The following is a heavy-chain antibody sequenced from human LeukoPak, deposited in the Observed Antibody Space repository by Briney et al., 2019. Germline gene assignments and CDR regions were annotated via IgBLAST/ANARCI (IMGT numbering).Heavy chain of an antibody. CDR3: ARDSSGRQTQFDY. J-gene: IGHJ4*02. CDR1: GYTFTGYY. V-gene: IGHV1-2*02. Sequence: ASVKVSCKASGYTFTGYYMHWVRQAPGQGLEWMGWINPNSGGTNYAQKFQGRVTKTRDTSISTAYMELSRLRSDDTAVYYCARDSSGRQTQFDYRGQGTLVTVSS. D-gene: IGHD6-19*01. CDR2: INPNSGGT.